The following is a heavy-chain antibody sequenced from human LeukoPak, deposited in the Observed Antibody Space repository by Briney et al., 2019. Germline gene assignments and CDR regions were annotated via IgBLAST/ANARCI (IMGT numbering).Heavy chain of an antibody. J-gene: IGHJ5*02. CDR2: ISAYNGNT. CDR3: ARERGYYDSSGYIP. Sequence: GSVKVSCKASGYTFTSYGISWVRQAPGQGLEWMGWISAYNGNTNYAQKLQGRVTITTDTSTSTAYMELRSLRADDTAVYYCARERGYYDSSGYIPWGQGTLVTVSS. V-gene: IGHV1-18*01. D-gene: IGHD3-22*01. CDR1: GYTFTSYG.